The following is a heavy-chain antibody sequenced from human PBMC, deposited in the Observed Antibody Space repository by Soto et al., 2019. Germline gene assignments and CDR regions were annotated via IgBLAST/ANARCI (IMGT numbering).Heavy chain of an antibody. D-gene: IGHD1-26*01. J-gene: IGHJ4*02. CDR3: ARDSGSEASYFDY. CDR2: IYYSGST. V-gene: IGHV4-30-4*01. CDR1: GGSISSGDYY. Sequence: PSETLSLTCTVSGGSISSGDYYWSWIRQPPGKGLEWIGYIYYSGSTYYNPSLKSRVTISVDTSKNQFSLKLSSVTAADTAVYYCARDSGSEASYFDYWGQGTLVTVSS.